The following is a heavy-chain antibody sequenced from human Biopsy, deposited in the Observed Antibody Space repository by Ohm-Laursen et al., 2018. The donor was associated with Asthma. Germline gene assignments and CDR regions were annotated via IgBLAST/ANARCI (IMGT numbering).Heavy chain of an antibody. CDR1: GGYMRSGNYY. J-gene: IGHJ6*02. V-gene: IGHV4-39*01. D-gene: IGHD6-13*01. Sequence: SETLSLTCCLSSGSGGYMRSGNYYWGWIRQPPGKGLEWIGSIYYSGTTYYNPSLESRVTVSEDTSKNQFSLKLTSVTAADTAVYYCVRGSSSWHHGPFHYYYGLDVWGQGTTATVSS. CDR2: IYYSGTT. CDR3: VRGSSSWHHGPFHYYYGLDV.